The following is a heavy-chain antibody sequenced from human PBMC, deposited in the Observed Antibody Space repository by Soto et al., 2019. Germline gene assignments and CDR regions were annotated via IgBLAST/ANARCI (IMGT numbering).Heavy chain of an antibody. J-gene: IGHJ4*02. CDR1: GFTFGDFA. D-gene: IGHD3-22*01. Sequence: PGGSLRLSCAVSGFTFGDFAMSWVRQAPGKGLEWVSGINWNGISTSYGDSVKGRFIISRDDAQNSLYLQMNSLRAEDTALYYCARDGFQYDDGGYYEFDYWGQGTMVTVSS. CDR3: ARDGFQYDDGGYYEFDY. CDR2: INWNGIST. V-gene: IGHV3-20*04.